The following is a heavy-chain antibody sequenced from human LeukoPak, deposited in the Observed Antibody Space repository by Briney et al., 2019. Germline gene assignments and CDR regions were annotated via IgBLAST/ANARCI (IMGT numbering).Heavy chain of an antibody. CDR1: GFTFANFE. J-gene: IGHJ5*02. Sequence: GGSLRLSCAASGFTFANFEMNWVRQAPGKGLEWVSYISYSGSTTSYADSVKGRFTISRDNAKNSLYLQMNSLRAEDTAVCYCARAGPPAFDPWGQGTLVTVSS. V-gene: IGHV3-48*03. CDR3: ARAGPPAFDP. CDR2: ISYSGSTT.